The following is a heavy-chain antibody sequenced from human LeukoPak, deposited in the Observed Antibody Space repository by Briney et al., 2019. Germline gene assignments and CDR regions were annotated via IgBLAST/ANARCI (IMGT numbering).Heavy chain of an antibody. Sequence: SETLPLTCAVYGGSFSGYYWSWIRQPPGKGLEWIGEINHSGSTNYNPSLKSRVTISVDTSKNQFSLKLSSVTAADTAVYYCARGLAAGDFDYWGQGTLVTVSS. CDR3: ARGLAAGDFDY. D-gene: IGHD6-13*01. CDR2: INHSGST. CDR1: GGSFSGYY. V-gene: IGHV4-34*01. J-gene: IGHJ4*02.